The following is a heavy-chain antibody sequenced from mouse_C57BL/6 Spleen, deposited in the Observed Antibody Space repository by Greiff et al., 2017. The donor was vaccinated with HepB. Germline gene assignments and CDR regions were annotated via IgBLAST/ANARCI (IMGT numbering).Heavy chain of an antibody. D-gene: IGHD3-2*02. CDR1: GYTFTDYY. V-gene: IGHV1-26*01. J-gene: IGHJ3*01. Sequence: VQLQQSGPELVKPGASVKISCKASGYTFTDYYMNWVKQSHGKSLEWIGDINPNNGGTSYNQKFKGKATLTVDKSSSTAYMELRSLTSEDSAVYYCARSQTAQATLFAYWGQGTLVTVSA. CDR2: INPNNGGT. CDR3: ARSQTAQATLFAY.